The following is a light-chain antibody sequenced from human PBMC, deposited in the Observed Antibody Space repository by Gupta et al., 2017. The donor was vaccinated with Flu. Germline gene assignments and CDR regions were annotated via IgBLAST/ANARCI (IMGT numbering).Light chain of an antibody. CDR3: QHKYHWAPYT. CDR1: PSVRAN. J-gene: IGKJ2*01. V-gene: IGKV3-15*01. Sequence: EIVMTQSPATLSVSPRERATLSCRASPSVRANIAWYQQRPGQPPRLLIFGASTRAAGTTARFSGSGCAKELTLTISSRQSEDFADYYCQHKYHWAPYTFGQGTMLEIK. CDR2: GAS.